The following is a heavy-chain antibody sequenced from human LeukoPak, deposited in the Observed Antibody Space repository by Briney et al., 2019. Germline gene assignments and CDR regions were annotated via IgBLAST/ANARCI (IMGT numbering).Heavy chain of an antibody. J-gene: IGHJ4*02. CDR1: PFALSTYH. V-gene: IGHV3-23*01. CDR3: VKGWIQVST. D-gene: IGHD5-18*01. CDR2: VATNGGRT. Sequence: GGALPHSCPASPFALSTYHMSLLRQAPATALEWVATVATNGGRTYYADSVKGRFTISRDNSKNTLYLQMNTLRAEDTAMYYCVKGWIQVSTRGQGTLVTVSS.